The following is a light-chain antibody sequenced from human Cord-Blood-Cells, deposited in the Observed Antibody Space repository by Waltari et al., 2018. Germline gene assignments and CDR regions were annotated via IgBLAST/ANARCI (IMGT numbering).Light chain of an antibody. CDR1: QSISSW. Sequence: DIQMTQSPSTLSASVVDRVTITCRPSQSISSWLAWYQQKPGKAPKLLIYDASSLESGVPSRFSGSGSGTEFTLTISSLQPDDFATYYCQQYNSYSKTFGQGTKVEIK. V-gene: IGKV1-5*01. J-gene: IGKJ1*01. CDR2: DAS. CDR3: QQYNSYSKT.